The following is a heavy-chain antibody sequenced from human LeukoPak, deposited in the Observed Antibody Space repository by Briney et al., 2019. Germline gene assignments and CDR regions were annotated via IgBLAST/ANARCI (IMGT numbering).Heavy chain of an antibody. CDR1: GFTFDDYG. J-gene: IGHJ3*02. Sequence: GSLRLSCAASGFTFDDYGMSWLRQPPGKGLEWIGYIYYSGSTNYNPSLKSRVTISVDTSKNQFSLKLSSVTAADTAVYYCARVLWLQYAFDIWGQGTMVTVSS. CDR2: IYYSGST. D-gene: IGHD5-24*01. V-gene: IGHV4-59*01. CDR3: ARVLWLQYAFDI.